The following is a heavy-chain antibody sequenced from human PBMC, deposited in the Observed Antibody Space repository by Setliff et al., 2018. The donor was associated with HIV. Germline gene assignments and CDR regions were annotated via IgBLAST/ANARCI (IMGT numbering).Heavy chain of an antibody. V-gene: IGHV1-69*05. D-gene: IGHD4-17*01. Sequence: SVKVSCKASGGTFSSYAISWVRQAPGQGLEWIGAIIPATGAINYAQTLQGRVTLTTDKSTGTAYMELSSLTSEDSAVYYCARTDYGGNSGGNYFDYWGQGSLVTVS. CDR3: ARTDYGGNSGGNYFDY. J-gene: IGHJ4*02. CDR2: IIPATGAI. CDR1: GGTFSSYA.